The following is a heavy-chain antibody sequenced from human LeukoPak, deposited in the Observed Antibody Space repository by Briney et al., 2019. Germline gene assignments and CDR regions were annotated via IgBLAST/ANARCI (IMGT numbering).Heavy chain of an antibody. Sequence: GGSPRLSCAASGFTFSSYAMHWVRQAPGKGLEWVAVISYDGSNKYYADSVKGRFTISRDNSKNTLYLQMNSLRAEDTAVYYCALSGSLDYWGQGTLVTVSS. V-gene: IGHV3-30*04. CDR3: ALSGSLDY. J-gene: IGHJ4*02. CDR2: ISYDGSNK. CDR1: GFTFSSYA. D-gene: IGHD3-10*01.